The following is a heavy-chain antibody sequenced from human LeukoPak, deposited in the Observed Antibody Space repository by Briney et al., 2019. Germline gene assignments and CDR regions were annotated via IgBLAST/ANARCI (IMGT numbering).Heavy chain of an antibody. J-gene: IGHJ4*02. CDR2: INWNGGST. D-gene: IGHD3-3*02. Sequence: GGSLRLSCAASGFTFDDYGMSWVRQAPGKGLEWVSGINWNGGSTGYADSVKGRITISRDNAKNSLYLQMNSLRAEDTALYHCARVPSLEWELEGGVDYWGQGTLVTVSS. CDR1: GFTFDDYG. CDR3: ARVPSLEWELEGGVDY. V-gene: IGHV3-20*01.